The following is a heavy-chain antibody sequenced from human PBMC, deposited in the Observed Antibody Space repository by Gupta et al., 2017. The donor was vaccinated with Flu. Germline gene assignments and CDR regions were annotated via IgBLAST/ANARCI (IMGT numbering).Heavy chain of an antibody. J-gene: IGHJ4*02. CDR2: ISGSGGST. CDR3: ANPPVPSGSYEVGLPYYFDY. Sequence: LEWVSAISGSGGSTYYADSVKSRFTISRDNSKNTLYLQMNSLRAEDTAVYYCANPPVPSGSYEVGLPYYFDYWGQGTLVTVSS. D-gene: IGHD1-26*01. V-gene: IGHV3-23*01.